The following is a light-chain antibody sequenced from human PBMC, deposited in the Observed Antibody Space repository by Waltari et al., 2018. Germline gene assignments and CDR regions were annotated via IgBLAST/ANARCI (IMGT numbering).Light chain of an antibody. CDR3: QHYENLPIT. CDR2: SAS. CDR1: QDISNY. J-gene: IGKJ5*01. Sequence: DIQMTQSPFSLSAFVRDRGTITCQASQDISNYLNWYQQKPGKAPKLLIYSASHLETGVPSRFSGSGSGTDFTFTISSLQPEDIATYYCQHYENLPITFGQGTRLDIK. V-gene: IGKV1-33*01.